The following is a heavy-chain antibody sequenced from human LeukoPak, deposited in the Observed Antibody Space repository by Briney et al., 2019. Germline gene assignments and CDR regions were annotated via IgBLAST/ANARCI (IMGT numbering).Heavy chain of an antibody. CDR2: IKQDGSEK. CDR3: AGEYYYDSSGSKPGY. D-gene: IGHD3-22*01. J-gene: IGHJ4*02. Sequence: GGSLRLSCAASGFTFSSYWMSWVRQAPGKGLEWVANIKQDGSEKYYVDSVKGRFTISRDNAKNSLYLQMNSLRAEDTAVYYCAGEYYYDSSGSKPGYWGQGTLVTVSS. V-gene: IGHV3-7*04. CDR1: GFTFSSYW.